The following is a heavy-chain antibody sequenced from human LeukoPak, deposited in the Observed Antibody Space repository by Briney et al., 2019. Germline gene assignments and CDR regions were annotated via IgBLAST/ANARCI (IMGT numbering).Heavy chain of an antibody. D-gene: IGHD6-19*01. CDR1: GFTFSNYW. V-gene: IGHV3-7*01. CDR3: ATSQTTSGRYGNAFDI. CDR2: IKADGSEK. Sequence: GGSLRLSCGASGFTFSNYWMSWVRQAPGKGLEWVANIKADGSEKYSVDSVKGRFTISRDNAKNSLYLQMNNLRVEDTAVYFCATSQTTSGRYGNAFDIWGQGTLVTVSS. J-gene: IGHJ3*02.